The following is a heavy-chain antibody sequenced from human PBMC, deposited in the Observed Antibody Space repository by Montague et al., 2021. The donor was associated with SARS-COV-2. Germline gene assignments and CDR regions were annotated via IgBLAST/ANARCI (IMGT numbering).Heavy chain of an antibody. J-gene: IGHJ5*02. CDR3: AREKADFLSGLNGWFDP. Sequence: SETLSLTCAVSGGSFSGFYWSWVRQPPGEGLEWIGEINQSGSINYNPSLKSRVTILVDTSKNQFSLKLSSVTAADTAVYYCAREKADFLSGLNGWFDPWGQGTLVTVSS. D-gene: IGHD3-3*01. CDR1: GGSFSGFY. CDR2: INQSGSI. V-gene: IGHV4-34*01.